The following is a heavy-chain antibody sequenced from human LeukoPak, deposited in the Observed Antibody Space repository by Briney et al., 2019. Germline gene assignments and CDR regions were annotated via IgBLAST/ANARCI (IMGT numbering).Heavy chain of an antibody. D-gene: IGHD3-3*01. CDR3: AGGPRYYDFWSGYYSLYYYYGMDV. CDR2: IWYDGSNK. V-gene: IGHV3-33*01. Sequence: SGGSLRLSCAASGFTFSSYGMHWVRQAPGKGLEWVAVIWYDGSNKYYADSVKGRFTISRDNSKNTLYLQMNSLRAEDTAVYYCAGGPRYYDFWSGYYSLYYYYGMDVWGQGTTVTVSS. J-gene: IGHJ6*02. CDR1: GFTFSSYG.